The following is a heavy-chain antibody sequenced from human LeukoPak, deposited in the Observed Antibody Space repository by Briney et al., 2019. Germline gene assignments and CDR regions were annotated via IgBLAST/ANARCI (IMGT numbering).Heavy chain of an antibody. V-gene: IGHV3-30*18. J-gene: IGHJ4*02. Sequence: GRSLRLSCAASGFTFSSYGMHWVRQAPGKGLEWVAVISYDGSNKYYADSVKGRFTISRDNSKNTLYPQMNSLRAEDTAVYYCAKDGYSYYGSGSYSPSEDYWGQGTLVTVSS. D-gene: IGHD3-10*01. CDR1: GFTFSSYG. CDR2: ISYDGSNK. CDR3: AKDGYSYYGSGSYSPSEDY.